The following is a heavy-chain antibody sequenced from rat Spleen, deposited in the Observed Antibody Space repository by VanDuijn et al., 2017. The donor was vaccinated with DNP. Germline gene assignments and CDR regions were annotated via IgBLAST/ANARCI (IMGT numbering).Heavy chain of an antibody. CDR3: ARGTTEGIVTWDY. CDR1: GFSLTSYT. J-gene: IGHJ2*01. D-gene: IGHD1-11*01. Sequence: QVQLKESGPGLVQPSQTLSLTCTVSGFSLTSYTVSWVRQPPGKGLDWIAAMSGGGITYYNTALKSRLSISRDTSKSQVFLKMNRLQTEDTAMYFCARGTTEGIVTWDYWGQGVMVTVSS. CDR2: MSGGGIT. V-gene: IGHV2-6*01.